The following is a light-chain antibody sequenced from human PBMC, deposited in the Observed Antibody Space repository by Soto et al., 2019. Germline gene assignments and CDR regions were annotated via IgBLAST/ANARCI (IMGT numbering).Light chain of an antibody. J-gene: IGKJ1*01. Sequence: DIQMTQSPSSLSASVGDRVTITCRASQTISNYLNWYQHKPGKAPNLLIYRASNLQSGVPSRFSGSGSGTDFTLTISSVQPEDFATYYCLQSYSPPRTFGQGTKVEIK. CDR3: LQSYSPPRT. V-gene: IGKV1-39*01. CDR1: QTISNY. CDR2: RAS.